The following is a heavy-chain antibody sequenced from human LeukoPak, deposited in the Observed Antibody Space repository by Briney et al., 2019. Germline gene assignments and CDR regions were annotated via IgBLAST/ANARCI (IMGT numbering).Heavy chain of an antibody. CDR3: ARGPPYSSSWYFDY. J-gene: IGHJ4*02. CDR1: GFTFSTYA. D-gene: IGHD6-13*01. CDR2: ISYDGSNK. Sequence: GRSLRLSCAASGFTFSTYAMHWVRQAPGKGLEWVTVISYDGSNKYYADYVKGRFTVSRDNSKNTLYLQMSSLRAEDTAVYYCARGPPYSSSWYFDYWGQGTLVTVSS. V-gene: IGHV3-30-3*01.